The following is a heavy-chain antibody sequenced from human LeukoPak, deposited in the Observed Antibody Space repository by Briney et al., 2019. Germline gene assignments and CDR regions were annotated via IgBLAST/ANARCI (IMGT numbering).Heavy chain of an antibody. CDR3: ARDRGERGSSWSLPAHGFDI. J-gene: IGHJ3*02. CDR2: IIRIFGTT. D-gene: IGHD6-13*01. Sequence: SVKVSCKACGCTFSRYAFSWVRQAPGQGLEWMGRIIRIFGTTNYAQKFQGRVTITTDESTSTAYMELSSLTSEDTAVYYCARDRGERGSSWSLPAHGFDIWGQGTMVTVSS. CDR1: GCTFSRYA. V-gene: IGHV1-69*05.